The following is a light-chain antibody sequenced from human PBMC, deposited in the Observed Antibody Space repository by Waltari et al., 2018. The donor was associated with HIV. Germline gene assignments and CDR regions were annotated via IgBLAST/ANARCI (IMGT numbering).Light chain of an antibody. CDR2: DDS. J-gene: IGLJ1*01. V-gene: IGLV2-23*02. CDR1: SSDVGGFNY. Sequence: QSALTQPASVSGSPGLSITISCPGTSSDVGGFNYFSWYQQHPGNAPKLMIYDDSKRPSGVSNRFSGSKSGNTASLTISGLQAEDEADYYCCSYAGSNTFNYVFGTGTKVTVL. CDR3: CSYAGSNTFNYV.